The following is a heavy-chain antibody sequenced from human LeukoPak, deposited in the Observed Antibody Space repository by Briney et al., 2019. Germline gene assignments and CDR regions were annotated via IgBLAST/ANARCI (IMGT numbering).Heavy chain of an antibody. CDR2: IYHSGST. J-gene: IGHJ4*02. V-gene: IGHV4-30-2*01. CDR3: ARDIAAAGTGFDY. CDR1: GGSISSGGYY. Sequence: SETLSLTCTVSGGSISSGGYYWSWIRQPPGKGLEWIGYIYHSGSTYYNPSLKSRVTISVDRSKNQFSLKLSSVTAADTAVYYCARDIAAAGTGFDYWGQGTLVTVSS. D-gene: IGHD6-13*01.